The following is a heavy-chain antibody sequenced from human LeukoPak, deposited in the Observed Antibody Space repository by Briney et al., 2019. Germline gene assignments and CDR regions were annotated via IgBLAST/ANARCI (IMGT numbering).Heavy chain of an antibody. CDR1: GFTIGPYA. D-gene: IGHD2/OR15-2a*01. Sequence: PGGALRLSCAASGFTIGPYAMYWVRQGPGRGLEWVSVIKADGSGTSYADSVRGRFTTSRDNSKNSLYLQMNSLTSEDTALYYCATWAFYHNLDVWGQGTTVIVSS. CDR2: IKADGSGT. J-gene: IGHJ6*02. CDR3: ATWAFYHNLDV. V-gene: IGHV3-43*02.